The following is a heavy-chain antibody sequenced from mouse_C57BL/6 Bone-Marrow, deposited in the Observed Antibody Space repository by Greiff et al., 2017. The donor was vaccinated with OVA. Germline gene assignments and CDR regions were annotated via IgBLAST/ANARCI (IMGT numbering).Heavy chain of an antibody. D-gene: IGHD1-1*01. CDR1: GFTFSDYY. V-gene: IGHV5-16*01. CDR2: INYDGSST. Sequence: EVKLMESEGGLVQPGSSMKLSCTASGFTFSDYYMAWVRQVPEKGLEWVANINYDGSSTYYLDSLKSRFIISRDNAKNILYLQMSSLKSEDTATYYCARGGVITTVPLDYWGQGTTLTVSS. CDR3: ARGGVITTVPLDY. J-gene: IGHJ2*01.